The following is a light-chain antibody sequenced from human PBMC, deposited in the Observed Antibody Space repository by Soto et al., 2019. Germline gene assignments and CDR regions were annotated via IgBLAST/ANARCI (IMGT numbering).Light chain of an antibody. V-gene: IGLV2-14*01. CDR3: SSYTSSRIVV. CDR1: SRDVGGYNY. Sequence: QSALTQPASVSGSPGQSITISCTGTSRDVGGYNYVSWYQQHPGKAPKLMIYDVSNRPSGVSNRFSGSKSGNTASLTISGLQAEDEADYYCSSYTSSRIVVFGGGTKLTVL. CDR2: DVS. J-gene: IGLJ2*01.